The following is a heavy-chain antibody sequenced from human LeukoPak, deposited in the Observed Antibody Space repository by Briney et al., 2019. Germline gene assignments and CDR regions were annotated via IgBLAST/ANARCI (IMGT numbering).Heavy chain of an antibody. J-gene: IGHJ4*02. Sequence: PGRSLRLSCAASGFTSTSYGMHWVRQAPGKGLEWVAVIWSDGSKTYYVDSVKGRFTISRDYSKNTLYLQMSSLRVEDTAVYYCARAGASNEFHYWGQGTLVTVSS. V-gene: IGHV3-33*01. CDR1: GFTSTSYG. CDR3: ARAGASNEFHY. CDR2: IWSDGSKT. D-gene: IGHD2-8*01.